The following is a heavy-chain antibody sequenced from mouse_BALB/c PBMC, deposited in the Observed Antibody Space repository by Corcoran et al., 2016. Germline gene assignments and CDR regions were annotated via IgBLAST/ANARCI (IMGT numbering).Heavy chain of an antibody. J-gene: IGHJ1*01. Sequence: EVQLQQSGAELVKPGASVKLSCTASGFNIKDTYMHWVKQRTEQGLEWIGRIDPANGNTKYDPKFQGKATITADTSSNTAYLQLSSLTSEDTAVYYCANCDWYFDVWGAGTTVTVSS. CDR2: IDPANGNT. V-gene: IGHV14-3*02. CDR3: ANCDWYFDV. CDR1: GFNIKDTY.